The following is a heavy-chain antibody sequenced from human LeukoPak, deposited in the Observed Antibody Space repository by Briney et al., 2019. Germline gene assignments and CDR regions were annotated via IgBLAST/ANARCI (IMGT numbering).Heavy chain of an antibody. Sequence: PSETLSLTCTVSGGSISSGEYSWSWIRQPPGKGLEWIGYIYYSRITYYNPSLKSRLTITVDTSTNLFSLELSSVTAADTAVYYCARDRVRVVTIQRMDVWGQGTTVTVSS. V-gene: IGHV4-30-4*01. D-gene: IGHD3-10*01. CDR1: GGSISSGEYS. J-gene: IGHJ6*02. CDR3: ARDRVRVVTIQRMDV. CDR2: IYYSRIT.